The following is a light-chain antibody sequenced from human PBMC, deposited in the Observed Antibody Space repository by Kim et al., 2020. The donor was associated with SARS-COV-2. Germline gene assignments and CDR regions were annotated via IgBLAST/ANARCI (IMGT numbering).Light chain of an antibody. CDR1: SSDVGGYNY. V-gene: IGLV2-8*01. Sequence: QSALTQPPSASGSPGQSVTISCTGTSSDVGGYNYVSWFQQHPGKAPKLLIYEVFKRPSGVPDRFSGSKSGNTASLTVSGLQAEDEADYYCYSYVGSNNFVFGTGTKVTVL. CDR2: EVF. CDR3: YSYVGSNNFV. J-gene: IGLJ1*01.